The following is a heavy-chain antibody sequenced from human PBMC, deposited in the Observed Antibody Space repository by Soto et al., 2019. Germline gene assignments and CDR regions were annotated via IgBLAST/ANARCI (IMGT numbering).Heavy chain of an antibody. CDR3: TRDSSYYGSGRGVLDY. Sequence: GGSLRLSSAIAGFAVNNDYVSWVRQAPGKGLEWVSVISKDGTTVYADSVQGRFFVSRDATRNMVFLQMNSLRVEDTAVYHCTRDSSYYGSGRGVLDYWGQGTLVTVSS. CDR2: ISKDGTT. V-gene: IGHV3-66*01. CDR1: GFAVNNDY. J-gene: IGHJ4*02. D-gene: IGHD3-10*01.